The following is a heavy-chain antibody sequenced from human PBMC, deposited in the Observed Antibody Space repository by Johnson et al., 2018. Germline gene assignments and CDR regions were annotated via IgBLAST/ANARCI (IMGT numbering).Heavy chain of an antibody. CDR3: AKDRTGNWHGHFQY. CDR1: GFTFSIYS. D-gene: IGHD5-24*01. CDR2: ISDDGIYK. Sequence: VQLGQAGGGVVQHGRTLGLSCAASGFTFSIYSMHWVRQAPGKGLEWVAGISDDGIYKYYADSVMGRFTISRDNSNDTLSLQMVSLRAEDTAVYYCAKDRTGNWHGHFQYWGQGTRVTVSS. J-gene: IGHJ1*01. V-gene: IGHV3-30-3*01.